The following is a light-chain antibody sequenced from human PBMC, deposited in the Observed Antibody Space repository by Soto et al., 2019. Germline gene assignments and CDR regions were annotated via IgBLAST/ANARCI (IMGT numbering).Light chain of an antibody. CDR3: QQYNNWPIT. CDR1: LSVGNN. V-gene: IGKV3-15*01. Sequence: EIVMTQSPTTLSVSPGERATLSCRASLSVGNNLAWYQQKPGQDPRLLIYGASSRATGIPARFSGSGSGTEFTLTISSLQSEDFAVYYCQQYNNWPITFGQGTRMEIK. J-gene: IGKJ5*01. CDR2: GAS.